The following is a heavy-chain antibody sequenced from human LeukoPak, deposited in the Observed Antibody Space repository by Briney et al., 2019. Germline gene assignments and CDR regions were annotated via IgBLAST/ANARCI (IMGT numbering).Heavy chain of an antibody. CDR3: ATLRGGSSSGFDY. CDR1: GFTFSSYS. J-gene: IGHJ4*02. CDR2: ISSSSSYI. Sequence: GGSLRLPCAASGFTFSSYSMNWVRQAPGKGLEWVSSISSSSSYIYYADSVKGRFTISRDNAKNSLYLQMNSLGAEDTAVYYCATLRGGSSSGFDYWGQGTLVTVSS. D-gene: IGHD6-6*01. V-gene: IGHV3-21*01.